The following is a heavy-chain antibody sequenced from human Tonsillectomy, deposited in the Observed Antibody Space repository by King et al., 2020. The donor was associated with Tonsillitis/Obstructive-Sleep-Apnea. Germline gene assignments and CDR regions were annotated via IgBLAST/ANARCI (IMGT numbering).Heavy chain of an antibody. CDR2: IYYDGTT. CDR3: ARHDHDTNYYYYMDV. D-gene: IGHD3-22*01. CDR1: IGSVSSCSYY. J-gene: IGHJ6*03. Sequence: LQLQESGPGLVKPSETLSLTCTVSIGSVSSCSYYWGWIRQPPGKGLEWIGSIYYDGTTYYNPSLQSRVTISVDTSKNQFSLQLNSVTAADTAIYYCARHDHDTNYYYYMDVWGKGTTVTVSS. V-gene: IGHV4-39*01.